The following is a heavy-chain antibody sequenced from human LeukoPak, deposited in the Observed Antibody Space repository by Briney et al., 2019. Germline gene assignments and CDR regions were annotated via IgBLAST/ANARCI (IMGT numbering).Heavy chain of an antibody. D-gene: IGHD3-9*01. CDR1: GFTFSSYV. V-gene: IGHV3-30*04. J-gene: IGHJ3*02. CDR3: AKVLRYFDWLLFDAFDI. CDR2: ISYDGSNG. Sequence: GGSLRLSCAASGFTFSSYVMHWVRQAPGKGLEWVAIISYDGSNGYYADSVKGRFTISRDNSKNTLYLQMNSLRAEDTAVYYCAKVLRYFDWLLFDAFDIWGQGTMVTVSS.